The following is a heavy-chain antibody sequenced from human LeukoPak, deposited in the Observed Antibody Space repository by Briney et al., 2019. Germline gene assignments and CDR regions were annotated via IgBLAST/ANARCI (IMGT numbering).Heavy chain of an antibody. CDR1: GYTFTTYG. J-gene: IGHJ4*02. Sequence: GASVKVSCKASGYTFTTYGISWVRQAPGQGLEWMGWISPYNGNTNYAQKLQGRLTMTTDTSPSTAYMELRSLRSDDTAVYYCARDLTGAVAGTFDYWGQGTLVTVSS. CDR3: ARDLTGAVAGTFDY. V-gene: IGHV1-18*01. CDR2: ISPYNGNT. D-gene: IGHD6-19*01.